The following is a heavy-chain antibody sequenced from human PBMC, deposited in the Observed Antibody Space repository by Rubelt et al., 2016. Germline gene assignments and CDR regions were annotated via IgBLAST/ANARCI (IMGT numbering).Heavy chain of an antibody. D-gene: IGHD2-2*01. J-gene: IGHJ4*02. V-gene: IGHV3-48*02. CDR2: ISSSSRTI. Sequence: EVQLVESGGGLVQPGGSLRLSCAASGFTFSSYSMNWVRQAPGKGLEWVSYISSSSRTIYYADSGKGRFTISRDNAKNALYLQMNRLRDEDTAVYYCATQGYCSSTSCYGAYWGQGTLVTVSS. CDR3: ATQGYCSSTSCYGAY. CDR1: GFTFSSYS.